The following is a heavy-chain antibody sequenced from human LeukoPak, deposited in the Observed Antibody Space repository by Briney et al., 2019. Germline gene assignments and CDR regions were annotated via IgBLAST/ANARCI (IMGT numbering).Heavy chain of an antibody. D-gene: IGHD3-10*01. CDR3: TDNLHYFASN. J-gene: IGHJ4*02. Sequence: GGSLRLSCAASGFTFSDAWMSWVRQAPGKGLEWVGRIKRKVDGGGTADYAAPVKGRFTISRDDSKNTLHLQMNSLETEDTGVYYCTDNLHYFASNWGQGTLVTVSS. CDR1: GFTFSDAW. CDR2: IKRKVDGGGTA. V-gene: IGHV3-15*01.